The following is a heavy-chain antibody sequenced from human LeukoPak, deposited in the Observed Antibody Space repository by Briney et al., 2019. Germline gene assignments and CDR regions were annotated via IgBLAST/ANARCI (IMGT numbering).Heavy chain of an antibody. J-gene: IGHJ4*02. CDR3: ARGDVAARLKD. Sequence: SETLSLTCTVSGYSISSGYYWGWIRQPPGKGLEWIGSIYHSGSTYYNPSLKSRVTISVDTSKNQFSLRLSSVTAADTAVYYCARGDVAARLKDWGQGTLVTVSS. D-gene: IGHD6-6*01. V-gene: IGHV4-38-2*02. CDR1: GYSISSGYY. CDR2: IYHSGST.